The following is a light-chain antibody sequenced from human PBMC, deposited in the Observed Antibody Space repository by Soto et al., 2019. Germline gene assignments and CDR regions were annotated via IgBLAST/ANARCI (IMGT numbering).Light chain of an antibody. J-gene: IGLJ3*02. CDR3: QSYDSSLSGSNWV. V-gene: IGLV1-40*01. CDR1: SSNIGAGYD. Sequence: QSVLTQPPSVSGAPGQRVTISCTGSSSNIGAGYDVHWYQQLPGTAPKLLIYGNSNRPSGVPDRFSGSKSGTSAPLAITGLQAEDEADYYCQSYDSSLSGSNWVFGGGTKLTVL. CDR2: GNS.